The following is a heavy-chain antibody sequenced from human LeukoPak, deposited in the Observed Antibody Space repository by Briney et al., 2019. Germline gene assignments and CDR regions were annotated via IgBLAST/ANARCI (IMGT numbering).Heavy chain of an antibody. Sequence: PGGSLRLSCVASGCTFYDYAMHWVRKAPGKGLEWVSGFSWNSGSIGYADSVKGRFTISRDNAKNSLYLQMNSLRAEDTALYYCTKDISSSGYYYSDYWGQGTLVTVSS. J-gene: IGHJ4*02. V-gene: IGHV3-9*01. CDR3: TKDISSSGYYYSDY. CDR1: GCTFYDYA. D-gene: IGHD3-22*01. CDR2: FSWNSGSI.